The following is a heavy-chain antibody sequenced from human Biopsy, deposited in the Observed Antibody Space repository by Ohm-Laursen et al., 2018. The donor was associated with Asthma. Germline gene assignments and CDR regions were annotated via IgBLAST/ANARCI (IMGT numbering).Heavy chain of an antibody. CDR1: GGSISSGGYY. CDR3: ARVKDGYNFDY. Sequence: TLSLTCTASGGSISSGGYYWSWIRQHPGKGLEWIGYIYHSGSTYYNPSLKSRVTISVDRSKNQFSLKLSSVTAADTAVYYCARVKDGYNFDYWGQGTLVTVSS. D-gene: IGHD5-24*01. J-gene: IGHJ4*02. V-gene: IGHV4-30-2*01. CDR2: IYHSGST.